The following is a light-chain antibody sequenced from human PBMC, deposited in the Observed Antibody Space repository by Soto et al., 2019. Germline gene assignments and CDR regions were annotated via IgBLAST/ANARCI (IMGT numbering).Light chain of an antibody. Sequence: EVVMTQSPGGLSVSRGESAARCCRASQSVDGYLAWYQQKPGQAPRLLIYGASTRATGVTARFRGGGSGTEFTLTISSLQSEDSAVYYCQQYHKWPPITFGQGTRLEIK. CDR3: QQYHKWPPIT. CDR1: QSVDGY. J-gene: IGKJ5*01. CDR2: GAS. V-gene: IGKV3-15*01.